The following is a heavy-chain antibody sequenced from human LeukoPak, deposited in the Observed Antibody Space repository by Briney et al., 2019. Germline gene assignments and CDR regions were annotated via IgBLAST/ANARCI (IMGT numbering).Heavy chain of an antibody. J-gene: IGHJ4*02. CDR1: GGSIRSSYYY. V-gene: IGHV4-39*07. CDR2: IYDSGST. Sequence: PSETLSLTCTVSGGSIRSSYYYWGWIRQPPGKGLEWIGSIYDSGSTYYNPSLKSRVTISVDTSKNQFSLKLSSVTAADTAVYYCARFVAARRNFDYWGQGTLVTVSS. CDR3: ARFVAARRNFDY. D-gene: IGHD6-6*01.